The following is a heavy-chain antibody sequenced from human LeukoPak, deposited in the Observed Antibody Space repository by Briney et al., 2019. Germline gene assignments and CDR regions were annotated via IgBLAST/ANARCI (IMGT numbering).Heavy chain of an antibody. V-gene: IGHV3-7*01. J-gene: IGHJ4*02. D-gene: IGHD6-19*01. Sequence: GGSLRLSCAASGFTFSSYWMSWVRQAPGKGLEWVANIKQDGSEKYYVDSVKGRFTISRDNAKNSLHLQMNSLRAEDTAVYYCARGGGYSSGWLNYWGQGTLVTVSS. CDR2: IKQDGSEK. CDR1: GFTFSSYW. CDR3: ARGGGYSSGWLNY.